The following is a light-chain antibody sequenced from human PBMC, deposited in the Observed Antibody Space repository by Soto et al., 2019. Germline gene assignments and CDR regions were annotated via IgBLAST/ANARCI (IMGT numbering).Light chain of an antibody. CDR3: SSYADFRTVV. V-gene: IGLV2-8*01. CDR1: SKAVGGFEY. CDR2: EVT. Sequence: HSVLTQPPSASGSPGQSVTISCTGTSKAVGGFEYVSWYRQYPGQGPQVIIYEVTKRPSGVPDRFSGSKSGSTASLTVSGLRPDDEADYYCSSYADFRTVVFGGGTKLTVL. J-gene: IGLJ3*02.